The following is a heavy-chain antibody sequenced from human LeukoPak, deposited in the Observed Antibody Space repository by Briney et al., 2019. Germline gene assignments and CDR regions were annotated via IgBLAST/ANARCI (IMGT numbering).Heavy chain of an antibody. D-gene: IGHD3-22*01. CDR2: INPNSGGT. V-gene: IGHV1-2*02. CDR3: ARDRSSGYPYSLDY. Sequence: ASVKVSCKASGYTFTGYYMHWVRQAPGQGVEWMGWINPNSGGTNYAQKFQGRVTMTRDTSISTAYMELSRLRSDDTAVYYCARDRSSGYPYSLDYWGQGTLVTVSS. J-gene: IGHJ4*02. CDR1: GYTFTGYY.